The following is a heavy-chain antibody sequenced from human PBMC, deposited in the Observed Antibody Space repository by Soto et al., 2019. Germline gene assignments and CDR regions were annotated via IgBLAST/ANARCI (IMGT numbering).Heavy chain of an antibody. Sequence: GASVKVSCKASGYTFTSYAMHWVRQAPGQRLEWMGWINAGNGNTKYSQKFQGRVTITRDTSASTAYMELSSLRSEDTAVYYCARGLKEDIVVVPAAIRGHYYYYGREVW. D-gene: IGHD2-2*02. CDR1: GYTFTSYA. CDR3: ARGLKEDIVVVPAAIRGHYYYYGREV. CDR2: INAGNGNT. V-gene: IGHV1-3*01. J-gene: IGHJ6*01.